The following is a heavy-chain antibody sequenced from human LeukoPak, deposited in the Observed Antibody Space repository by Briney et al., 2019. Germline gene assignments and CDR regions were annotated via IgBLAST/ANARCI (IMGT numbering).Heavy chain of an antibody. Sequence: PSETLSLTCTVSGGSISSYYWSWIRQPPGKGLEWIGYIYYSGSTNYNPSLKSRVTISVDTSKNQFSLKLSSVTAADTAVYYCAVGGGTDAFDIWGQGTMVTVSS. J-gene: IGHJ3*02. CDR3: AVGGGTDAFDI. V-gene: IGHV4-59*08. CDR2: IYYSGST. CDR1: GGSISSYY. D-gene: IGHD3-16*01.